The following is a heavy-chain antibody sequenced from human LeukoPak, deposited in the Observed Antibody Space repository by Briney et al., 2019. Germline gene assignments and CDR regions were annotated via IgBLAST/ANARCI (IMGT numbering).Heavy chain of an antibody. D-gene: IGHD6-19*01. CDR2: IYHSGST. J-gene: IGHJ4*02. CDR1: GGSIGSSTYY. CDR3: ARPYSSGWYFPFGY. V-gene: IGHV4-39*01. Sequence: PSETLSLTCTVSGGSIGSSTYYWGWIRQPPGKGLEWIGSIYHSGSTYYNPSLKSRVTTSVDTSKNQFSLKLISVTAADMAVYYCARPYSSGWYFPFGYWGQGTLVTVSS.